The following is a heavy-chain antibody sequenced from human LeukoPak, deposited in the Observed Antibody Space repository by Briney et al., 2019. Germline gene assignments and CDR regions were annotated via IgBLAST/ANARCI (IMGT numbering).Heavy chain of an antibody. CDR1: GGSISSGGYS. V-gene: IGHV4-30-2*01. CDR2: IYHSGST. Sequence: SETLSLTCAVSGGSISSGGYSWSWIRQPPGKGLEWIGYIYHSGSTYYNPSLKSRVTISVDRSKNQFSLKLSSVTAADTAVYYCARPSGVMDLSYCGQGTLVTVSS. J-gene: IGHJ4*02. D-gene: IGHD3-16*01. CDR3: ARPSGVMDLSY.